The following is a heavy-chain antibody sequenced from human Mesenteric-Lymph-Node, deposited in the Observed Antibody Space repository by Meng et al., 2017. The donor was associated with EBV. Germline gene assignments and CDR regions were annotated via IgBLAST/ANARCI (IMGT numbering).Heavy chain of an antibody. CDR2: IHYTGNT. CDR3: ARWGATGPFDY. V-gene: IGHV4-59*11. J-gene: IGHJ4*02. D-gene: IGHD1-26*01. Sequence: QVQLQASGPGLVTPSETLSLTCSVSGDSISPLHWSWIRQPPGKGLEWIAYIHYTGNTKYNPSLESRVTISVDTSKNQFSLRLTSVTAADTAVYYCARWGATGPFDYWGQGTLVTVSS. CDR1: GDSISPLH.